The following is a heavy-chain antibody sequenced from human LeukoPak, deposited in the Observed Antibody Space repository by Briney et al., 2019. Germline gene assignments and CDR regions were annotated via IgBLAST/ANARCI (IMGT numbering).Heavy chain of an antibody. V-gene: IGHV4-34*01. D-gene: IGHD3-16*02. CDR3: ARRTLGGVIAY. Sequence: SQTLSLTCTVSGGSISSYYWSWIRQPPGKGLEWIGEINHSGSTNYSPSLKSRVTLSVDTSKNQFSLRLSSVTAADTAVYYCARRTLGGVIAYWGQGTLDTVSS. J-gene: IGHJ4*02. CDR2: INHSGST. CDR1: GGSISSYY.